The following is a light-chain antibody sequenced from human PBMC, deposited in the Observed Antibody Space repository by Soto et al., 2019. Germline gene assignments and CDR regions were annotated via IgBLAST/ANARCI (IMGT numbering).Light chain of an antibody. Sequence: EIVLTQSPGTLSLSPGERATLSCRASQSVSSSYLAWYQQKPGQAPRLLIYGASSRATRIPDRFSGSGSGTDFTLTISRLEPEDFAVYYCQQYGGSPRYTFGQGTKLEIK. CDR2: GAS. V-gene: IGKV3-20*01. J-gene: IGKJ2*01. CDR1: QSVSSSY. CDR3: QQYGGSPRYT.